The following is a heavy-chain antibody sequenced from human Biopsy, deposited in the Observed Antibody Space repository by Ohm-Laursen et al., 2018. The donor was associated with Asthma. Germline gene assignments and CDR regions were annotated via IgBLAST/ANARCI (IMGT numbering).Heavy chain of an antibody. Sequence: GTLSLTCNVSGDSIIIGGHYWSWIRQHPGKGLEWIGNIHYSGSTYSNPSLKSRVTISVDTSKKQISLRLSSVIAADTAVYYCAGFCSGGNCPDHWGQGTLVTVSS. V-gene: IGHV4-61*08. CDR1: GDSIIIGGHY. CDR3: AGFCSGGNCPDH. CDR2: IHYSGST. J-gene: IGHJ4*02. D-gene: IGHD2-15*01.